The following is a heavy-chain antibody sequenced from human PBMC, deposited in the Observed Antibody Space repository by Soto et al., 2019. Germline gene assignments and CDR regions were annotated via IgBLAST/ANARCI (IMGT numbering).Heavy chain of an antibody. CDR3: ARDRSYDFWSGYWGAFDI. V-gene: IGHV1-18*01. J-gene: IGHJ3*02. D-gene: IGHD3-3*01. Sequence: VASAKVSCKAAGYTFTSYGISWVRQAPGQGLEWMGWISAYNGNTNYAQKLQGRVTMTTDTSTSTAYMELRSLRSDDTAVYYCARDRSYDFWSGYWGAFDIWGQGTMVTVSS. CDR2: ISAYNGNT. CDR1: GYTFTSYG.